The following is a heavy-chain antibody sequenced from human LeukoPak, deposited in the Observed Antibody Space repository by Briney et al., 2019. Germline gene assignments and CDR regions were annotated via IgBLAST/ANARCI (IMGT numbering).Heavy chain of an antibody. CDR2: IIPILGIA. Sequence: SVKVSCKASGGTFSSYAISWVRQAPGQGLEWMGRIIPILGIANYAQKFQGRVTITADKSTSTAYMELSSLRSEDTAVYYCARNPKRYNYGSGSYLRWFDPWGQGTLVTVSS. V-gene: IGHV1-69*04. CDR3: ARNPKRYNYGSGSYLRWFDP. J-gene: IGHJ5*02. D-gene: IGHD3-10*01. CDR1: GGTFSSYA.